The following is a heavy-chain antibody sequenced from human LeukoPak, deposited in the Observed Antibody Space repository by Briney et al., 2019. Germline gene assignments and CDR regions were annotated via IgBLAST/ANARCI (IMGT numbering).Heavy chain of an antibody. V-gene: IGHV3-33*01. CDR3: ARDFRSGWSDY. J-gene: IGHJ4*02. Sequence: PGGSLRLSCAASGFTFSNYGMHWVRQAPGKGLEWVAVIYNDGSKTYCADSVKGRFTVARDNSRKMVYLQMNTLRAEDTAVYYCARDFRSGWSDYWGQGTLVTVSS. D-gene: IGHD6-19*01. CDR2: IYNDGSKT. CDR1: GFTFSNYG.